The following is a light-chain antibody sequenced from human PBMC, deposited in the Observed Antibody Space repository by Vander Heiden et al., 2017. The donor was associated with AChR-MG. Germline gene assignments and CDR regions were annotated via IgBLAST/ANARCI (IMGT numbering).Light chain of an antibody. V-gene: IGKV1-16*01. J-gene: IGKJ4*01. CDR3: QQYKSYPLT. Sequence: DIQMTPSPSTLSASVGGRVTMTRRASWGISNPLAWIQQKPGEAPKSLIFAASTLQSGVPSRFSGSTAGTDFILAISSLQPEDFATYYRQQYKSYPLTFGGGTKVEVK. CDR2: AAS. CDR1: WGISNP.